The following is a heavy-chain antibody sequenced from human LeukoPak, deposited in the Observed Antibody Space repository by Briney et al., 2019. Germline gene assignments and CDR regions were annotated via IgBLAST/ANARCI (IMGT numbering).Heavy chain of an antibody. CDR3: ARATTGTTNWFDT. CDR1: GGSISSYY. D-gene: IGHD1-1*01. CDR2: IYYSGRI. V-gene: IGHV4-59*01. J-gene: IGHJ5*02. Sequence: LETLSLTCTVSGGSISSYYWSWIRQPPGKGLEWIGYIYYSGRINYNPSLKSRVTISVDTSKNQYSLKLSSGTAADTAVYYCARATTGTTNWFDTWGQGTLVTVSS.